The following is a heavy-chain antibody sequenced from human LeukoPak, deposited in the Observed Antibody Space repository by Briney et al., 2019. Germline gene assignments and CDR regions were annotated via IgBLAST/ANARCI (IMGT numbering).Heavy chain of an antibody. CDR3: ARGGITIFGVVIEDWFDP. CDR1: GYTFTSYA. J-gene: IGHJ5*02. D-gene: IGHD3-3*01. Sequence: ASVKVSCKASGYTFTSYAMHWVRQAPGQRLEWMGWINAGNGNTKYSQKFQGRVTITRNTSISTAYMELSSLRSEDTAVYYCARGGITIFGVVIEDWFDPWGQGTLVTVSS. V-gene: IGHV1-3*01. CDR2: INAGNGNT.